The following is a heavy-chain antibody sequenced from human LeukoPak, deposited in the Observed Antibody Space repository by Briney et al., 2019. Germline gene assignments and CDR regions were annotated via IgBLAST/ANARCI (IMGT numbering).Heavy chain of an antibody. D-gene: IGHD3-10*01. V-gene: IGHV3-11*04. CDR2: ISDSGSTI. J-gene: IGHJ6*02. Sequence: GGSLRLSCAASGFTFSGYYMSWIRQAPGKGLEWVSYISDSGSTIYYADSVRGRFTISRDNSKNTLYLQMNSLRAEDTAVYYCAKDRYYYGSGSYYVKYYYHGMDVWGQGTTVTVSS. CDR1: GFTFSGYY. CDR3: AKDRYYYGSGSYYVKYYYHGMDV.